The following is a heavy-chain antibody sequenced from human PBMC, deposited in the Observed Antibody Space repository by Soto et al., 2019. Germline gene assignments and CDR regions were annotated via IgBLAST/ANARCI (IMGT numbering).Heavy chain of an antibody. CDR1: GFTFRRFA. D-gene: IGHD2-15*01. CDR2: ISGSGDNT. J-gene: IGHJ4*02. V-gene: IGHV3-23*01. Sequence: EVQLLESGGGLVQPGGSLRLSCAASGFTFRRFAMSWVRQAPGKGLEWISAISGSGDNTYYAGSVKGRFAISRDNSGNTLSLQMNSLRADDAALYYCAKDYGLGGGSCFPYWGQGTLVTVSA. CDR3: AKDYGLGGGSCFPY.